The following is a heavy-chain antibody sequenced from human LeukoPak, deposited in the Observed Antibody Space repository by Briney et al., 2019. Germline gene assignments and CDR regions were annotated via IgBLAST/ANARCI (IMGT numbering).Heavy chain of an antibody. CDR2: IYYSGST. J-gene: IGHJ4*02. CDR1: GGSISSYY. CDR3: ARGGSSPFRY. D-gene: IGHD6-13*01. V-gene: IGHV4-59*12. Sequence: SETLSLTCTVSGGSISSYYWSWIRQPPGKGLEWIGYIYYSGSTNYNPSLKSRVTISIDTSKNQFSLRLSSVTAADTAVYYCARGGSSPFRYWGQGTLVTVSS.